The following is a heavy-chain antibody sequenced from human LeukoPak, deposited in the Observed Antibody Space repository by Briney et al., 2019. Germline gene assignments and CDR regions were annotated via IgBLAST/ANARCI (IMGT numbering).Heavy chain of an antibody. CDR3: ARAPDDYDFWSGPFDY. CDR2: IDAKSGGT. Sequence: ASVKVSCKASGYTFTGHYMHWVRQAPGQGLEWMGWIDAKSGGTKYAQRFQGRVTMTRDTSINTGYMELSSLTSDDTAVYYCARAPDDYDFWSGPFDYWGRGTLVTVSS. D-gene: IGHD3-3*01. CDR1: GYTFTGHY. J-gene: IGHJ4*02. V-gene: IGHV1-2*02.